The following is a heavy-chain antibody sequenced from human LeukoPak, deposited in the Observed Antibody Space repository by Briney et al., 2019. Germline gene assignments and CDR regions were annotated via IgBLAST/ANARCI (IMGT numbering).Heavy chain of an antibody. D-gene: IGHD5-18*01. CDR3: ARGSQINTAMLYLGY. V-gene: IGHV4-34*01. Sequence: PSETLSLTCAVYGGSFSGYYWSWIRQPPGKWLEWIGEINHSGSTNYNPSLKSRVTISVDTSKNQFSLKLSSVTAADTAVYYCARGSQINTAMLYLGYWGQGTLVTVSS. CDR1: GGSFSGYY. J-gene: IGHJ4*02. CDR2: INHSGST.